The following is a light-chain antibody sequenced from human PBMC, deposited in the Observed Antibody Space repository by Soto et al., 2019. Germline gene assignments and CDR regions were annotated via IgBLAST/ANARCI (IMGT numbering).Light chain of an antibody. CDR3: GTWDTSLSAGV. CDR2: DNN. J-gene: IGLJ2*01. Sequence: QSVLTQPPSVSAATRQKVSSSCSGSSSNIGDNYVSWYQQFPGTAPKLLIYDNNKRPSGIPDRFSGSASGTSATLGITGLQTGDEADYYCGTWDTSLSAGVFGGGTKLTVL. V-gene: IGLV1-51*01. CDR1: SSNIGDNY.